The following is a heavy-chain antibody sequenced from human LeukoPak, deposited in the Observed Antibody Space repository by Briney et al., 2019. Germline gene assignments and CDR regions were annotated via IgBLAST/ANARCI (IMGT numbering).Heavy chain of an antibody. Sequence: GGSLRLSCAASGFTFTTYWMSWVRQAPGKGLEWVANIKQDGSEKDYVDSLEGRFTISRDNAKNSVNLQMNSLRVEDTAVYYCARIGYSSSSFDYWGQGTLVTVPS. V-gene: IGHV3-7*01. J-gene: IGHJ4*02. D-gene: IGHD6-13*01. CDR1: GFTFTTYW. CDR2: IKQDGSEK. CDR3: ARIGYSSSSFDY.